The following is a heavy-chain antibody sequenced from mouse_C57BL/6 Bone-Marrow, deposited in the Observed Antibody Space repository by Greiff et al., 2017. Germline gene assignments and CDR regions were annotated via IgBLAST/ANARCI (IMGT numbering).Heavy chain of an antibody. Sequence: DVMLVESGGDLVKPGGSLKLSCAASGFTFSSYGMSWVRQTPDKRLEWVATISSGGSYTYYPDSVKGRFTISRDNSKNTLYLQMSSLKSEDTAMYYGARWLYAMDYWGQGTSVTVSS. V-gene: IGHV5-6*02. CDR3: ARWLYAMDY. CDR2: ISSGGSYT. CDR1: GFTFSSYG. J-gene: IGHJ4*01.